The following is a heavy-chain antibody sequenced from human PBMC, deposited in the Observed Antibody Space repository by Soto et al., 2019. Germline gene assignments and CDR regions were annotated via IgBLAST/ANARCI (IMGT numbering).Heavy chain of an antibody. D-gene: IGHD2-21*02. CDR3: ARDLAYCGGDWGCAFDI. V-gene: IGHV3-21*01. CDR2: ISSSSSYI. Sequence: PGGSLRLSCAASGFTFSSYSMNWVRQAPGKGLEWVSSISSSSSYIYYADSVKGRFTISRDNAKNSLYLQMNSLRAEDTAVYYCARDLAYCGGDWGCAFDIWGQGTMVTVSS. J-gene: IGHJ3*02. CDR1: GFTFSSYS.